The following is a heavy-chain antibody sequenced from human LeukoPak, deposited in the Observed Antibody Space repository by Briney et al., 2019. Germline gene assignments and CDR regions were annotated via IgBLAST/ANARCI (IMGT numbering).Heavy chain of an antibody. Sequence: SGPTLVKPTQTLTLTCAFSGFSLNTSGVGWIRQPPGKALEWLALIYWNDDKRYRPSLKSRLTITKDTSRNQVVLTMTNMHPVDTGTYYCAHGKVSEQPARVTMIVVTPDAFDIWGQGTMVTVSS. CDR1: GFSLNTSGV. J-gene: IGHJ3*02. D-gene: IGHD3-22*01. CDR3: AHGKVSEQPARVTMIVVTPDAFDI. V-gene: IGHV2-5*01. CDR2: IYWNDDK.